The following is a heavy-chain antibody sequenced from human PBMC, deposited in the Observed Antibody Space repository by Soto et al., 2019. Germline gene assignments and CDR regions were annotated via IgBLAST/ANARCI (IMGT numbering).Heavy chain of an antibody. D-gene: IGHD4-17*01. CDR1: GYTFTSYG. Sequence: ASVKVSCKASGYTFTSYGISWVRQAPGQGLEWMGWISAYHGNTNYAQKLQGRVTMTTDTSTSTAYMELRSLRSDDTAVYYCARGSPRITVTSVNRDFDYWGQGTLVTVSS. J-gene: IGHJ4*02. V-gene: IGHV1-18*01. CDR3: ARGSPRITVTSVNRDFDY. CDR2: ISAYHGNT.